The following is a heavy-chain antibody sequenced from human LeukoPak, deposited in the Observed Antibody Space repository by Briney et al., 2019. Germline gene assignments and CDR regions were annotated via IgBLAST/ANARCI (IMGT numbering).Heavy chain of an antibody. CDR3: ARDRPVGIDDAFDI. Sequence: NPSETLSLTCTVSGGSVSSGSYYWSWIRQPPGKGLEWIGYIYYSGSTNYNPSLKSRVTISVDTSKNQFSLKLSSVTAADTAVYYCARDRPVGIDDAFDIWGQGTMVTVSS. V-gene: IGHV4-61*01. CDR1: GGSVSSGSYY. J-gene: IGHJ3*02. CDR2: IYYSGST. D-gene: IGHD7-27*01.